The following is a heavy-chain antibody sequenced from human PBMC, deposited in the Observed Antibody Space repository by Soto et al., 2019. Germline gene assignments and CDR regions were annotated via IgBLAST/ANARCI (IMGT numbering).Heavy chain of an antibody. Sequence: QVQLVESGGGVVQPGRSLRLSCAASGFTFSSYGMHWVRQAPGKGLEWVAVISYDGSNKYYADSVKGRFTISRDNSKNTLYLQMNGLRAEDTAVYYCAKDPSAMVRGSHYYYGMDVWGQGTTVTVSS. V-gene: IGHV3-30*18. D-gene: IGHD3-10*01. CDR3: AKDPSAMVRGSHYYYGMDV. CDR2: ISYDGSNK. J-gene: IGHJ6*02. CDR1: GFTFSSYG.